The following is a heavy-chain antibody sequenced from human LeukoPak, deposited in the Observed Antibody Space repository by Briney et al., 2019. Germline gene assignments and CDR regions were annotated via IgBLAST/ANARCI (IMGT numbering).Heavy chain of an antibody. V-gene: IGHV3-48*02. D-gene: IGHD3-22*01. CDR1: GFTFSSYS. J-gene: IGHJ4*02. CDR3: ARDYYDSGGYYQYYFDY. Sequence: PGGSLRLSCAASGFTFSSYSMNWVRQAPGKGLEWVSYISSSSSTIYYADSVKGRFTISRDNAKNSLYLQMNSLRDEDTAVYYCARDYYDSGGYYQYYFDYWGQGTLVTVSS. CDR2: ISSSSSTI.